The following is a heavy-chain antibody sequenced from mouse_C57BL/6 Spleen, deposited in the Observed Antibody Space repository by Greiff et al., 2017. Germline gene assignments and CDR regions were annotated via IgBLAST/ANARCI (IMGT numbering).Heavy chain of an antibody. CDR1: GYTFTSYW. CDR3: ARAWYGNYGYFDV. Sequence: QVQLQQPGAELVMPGASVKLSCKASGYTFTSYWMHWVKQRPGQGLEWIGEIDPSDSYTNYNQKFKGKSTLTVDTSSSTAYMQLSSLTSEDSAVYYCARAWYGNYGYFDVWGTGTTVTVSS. J-gene: IGHJ1*03. CDR2: IDPSDSYT. V-gene: IGHV1-69*01. D-gene: IGHD2-10*02.